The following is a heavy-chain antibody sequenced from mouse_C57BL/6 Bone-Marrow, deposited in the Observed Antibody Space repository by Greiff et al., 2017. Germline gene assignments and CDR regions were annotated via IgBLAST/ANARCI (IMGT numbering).Heavy chain of an antibody. CDR3: ARRDPYYGRDYWYFDV. J-gene: IGHJ1*03. CDR2: ISGGGSYT. D-gene: IGHD1-1*01. V-gene: IGHV5-4*03. CDR1: GFTFSSYA. Sequence: EVMLVESGGGLVKPGGSLKLSCAASGFTFSSYAMSWVRQTPEKRLEWVATISGGGSYTYYPDNVKGRCTISRDNAKNNLYLQMRHLKSEDTAMYYCARRDPYYGRDYWYFDVWGTGTTVTVSS.